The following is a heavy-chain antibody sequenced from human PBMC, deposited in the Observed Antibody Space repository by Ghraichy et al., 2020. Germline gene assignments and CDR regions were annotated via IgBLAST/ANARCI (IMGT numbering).Heavy chain of an antibody. CDR3: ATVAMVREGFWFDP. J-gene: IGHJ5*02. CDR2: FDHEDGET. CDR1: GYTLTELS. V-gene: IGHV1-24*01. D-gene: IGHD3-10*01. Sequence: ASVKVSCKVSGYTLTELSMHWVRQAPGKVLEWMGGFDHEDGETIYAQKFQGRVTMTEDTSTDTAYMELSSLRSEDTAVYYCATVAMVREGFWFDPWGQGTLVTVSS.